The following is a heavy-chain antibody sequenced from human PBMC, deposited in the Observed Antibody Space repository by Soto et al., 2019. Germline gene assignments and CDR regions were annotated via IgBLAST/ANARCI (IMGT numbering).Heavy chain of an antibody. D-gene: IGHD3-22*01. J-gene: IGHJ3*02. CDR3: AKNAFDYYDSSGYYPLPAFDI. CDR1: GFTFSSYA. Sequence: EVQLLESGGGLVQPGGSLRLSCAASGFTFSSYALSWVRQAPGKGLEWVSAISGSGGSTYYADSVKGRFTISRDNSKNTLYLQMNSLRAEDTAVYYCAKNAFDYYDSSGYYPLPAFDIWGQGTMVTVSS. CDR2: ISGSGGST. V-gene: IGHV3-23*01.